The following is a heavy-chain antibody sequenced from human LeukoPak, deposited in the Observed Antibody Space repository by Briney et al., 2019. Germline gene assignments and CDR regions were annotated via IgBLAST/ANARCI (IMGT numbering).Heavy chain of an antibody. CDR2: ISYDGSNK. V-gene: IGHV3-30*18. J-gene: IGHJ4*02. D-gene: IGHD3-10*01. Sequence: GGSLRLSCAASGFTFSNAWMSWVRQAPGKGLEWVATISYDGSNKYYADSVKGRFTISRDNSKNTLYLQMNSLRAEDTAVYYCAKDVGRGFDYWGQGTLVTVSS. CDR1: GFTFSNAW. CDR3: AKDVGRGFDY.